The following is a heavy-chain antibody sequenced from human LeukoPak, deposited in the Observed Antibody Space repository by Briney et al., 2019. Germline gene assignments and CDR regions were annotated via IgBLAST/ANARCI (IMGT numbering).Heavy chain of an antibody. Sequence: SETLSLTCAVYGGSFSGYYWSWIRQPPGKGLEWIGEINHSGSSNYNPSLKSRVTISVDTSKNQFSLKLSSVTAADTAVYYCARQHPYYYYYYMDVWGKGTTVTVSS. V-gene: IGHV4-34*01. J-gene: IGHJ6*03. CDR2: INHSGSS. D-gene: IGHD2-21*01. CDR1: GGSFSGYY. CDR3: ARQHPYYYYYYMDV.